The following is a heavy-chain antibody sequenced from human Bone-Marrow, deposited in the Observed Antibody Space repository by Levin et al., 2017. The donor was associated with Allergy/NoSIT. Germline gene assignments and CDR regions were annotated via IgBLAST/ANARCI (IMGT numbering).Heavy chain of an antibody. V-gene: IGHV1-3*01. D-gene: IGHD1-1*01. J-gene: IGHJ5*02. CDR1: GNTFTSA. Sequence: ASVKVSCTASGNTFTSAIHWVRQAPGQRLEWMGWITAGSGSAKYAQKFQDRVTITRDASANTVYLDLGSLTSDDTAVYYCAKDRWDDFFNWFDPWGQGSLVTVAS. CDR2: ITAGSGSA. CDR3: AKDRWDDFFNWFDP.